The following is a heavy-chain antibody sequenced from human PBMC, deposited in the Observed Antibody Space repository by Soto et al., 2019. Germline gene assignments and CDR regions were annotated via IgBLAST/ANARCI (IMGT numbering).Heavy chain of an antibody. CDR1: GGSISSGGYY. CDR2: IYYSGST. Sequence: SETLSLTCTVAGGSISSGGYYWSWIRQHPGKGLEWIGYIYYSGSTYYNPSLKSRVTISVDTSKNQFSLQLGSVTPEDTAVYYCARGAFIVSPCTGFDYWGQGTPVTVSS. J-gene: IGHJ4*02. V-gene: IGHV4-31*03. CDR3: ARGAFIVSPCTGFDY. D-gene: IGHD6-13*01.